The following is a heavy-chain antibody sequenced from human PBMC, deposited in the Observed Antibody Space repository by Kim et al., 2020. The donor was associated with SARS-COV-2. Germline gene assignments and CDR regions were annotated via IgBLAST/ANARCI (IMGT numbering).Heavy chain of an antibody. D-gene: IGHD3-22*01. CDR2: IYHSGST. CDR3: ARDNRRYDSSAMDV. CDR1: GYSISSGYY. Sequence: SETLSLTCTVSGYSISSGYYWGWIRQPPGKGLEWIGSIYHSGSTYYNPSLKSRVTISVDTSKNQFSLKLSSVTAADTAVYYCARDNRRYDSSAMDVWGQGTTVTVSS. V-gene: IGHV4-38-2*02. J-gene: IGHJ6*02.